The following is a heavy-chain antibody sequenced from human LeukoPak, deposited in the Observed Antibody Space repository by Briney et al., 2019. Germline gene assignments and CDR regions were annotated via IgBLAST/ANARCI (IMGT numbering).Heavy chain of an antibody. V-gene: IGHV3-23*01. CDR1: GFTFSNYA. J-gene: IGHJ4*02. D-gene: IGHD1-7*01. CDR2: IGGTRYST. Sequence: PGGSLRLSCAASGFTFSNYAMMWVRQAPGKGLEGVSIIGGTRYSTYYADAVRGRFPTSKDNSKHTLYLQMNSLRAEDTAVYYCAKQGESKTKNFDFWGQGTLVTVSS. CDR3: AKQGESKTKNFDF.